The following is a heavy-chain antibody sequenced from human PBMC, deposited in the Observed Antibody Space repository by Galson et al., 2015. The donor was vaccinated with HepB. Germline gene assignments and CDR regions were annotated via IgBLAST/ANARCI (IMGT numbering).Heavy chain of an antibody. CDR3: ARVFGTTVTRDLYLYFDL. CDR2: IYYSGST. J-gene: IGHJ2*01. D-gene: IGHD4-17*01. V-gene: IGHV4-30-4*01. Sequence: TLSLTCSVSGGSISSGDYYWSWIRQPPGKGLEWIGYIYYSGSTYYNPSLKSRVTISVDTSKNQFSLNLSSVTAADTAAYYCARVFGTTVTRDLYLYFDLWGRGTLVTVSS. CDR1: GGSISSGDYY.